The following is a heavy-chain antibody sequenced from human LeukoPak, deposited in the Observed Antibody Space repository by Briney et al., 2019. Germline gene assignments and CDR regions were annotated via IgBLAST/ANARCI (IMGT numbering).Heavy chain of an antibody. CDR1: GFTFSSYS. Sequence: GGSLRLSCAASGFTFSSYSMNWVRQAPGKGLEWVSYISSSSSTIYYADSVKGRFTISRDNAKNSLYLQMNSLRAEDTAVYYCASRGSSWYGANFDYWGQGTLVTVSS. CDR3: ASRGSSWYGANFDY. J-gene: IGHJ4*02. D-gene: IGHD6-13*01. CDR2: ISSSSSTI. V-gene: IGHV3-48*01.